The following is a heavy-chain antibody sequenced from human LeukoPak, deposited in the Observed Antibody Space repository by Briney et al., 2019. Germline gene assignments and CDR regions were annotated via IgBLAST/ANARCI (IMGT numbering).Heavy chain of an antibody. D-gene: IGHD6-25*01. J-gene: IGHJ4*02. CDR3: AREIPAATVLFDC. CDR1: GFTFSNYW. V-gene: IGHV3-7*01. Sequence: GGSLRLSCAASGFTFSNYWMSWVRQAPGKGLEWLANIKEDGNGKNYVDSVKGRFTISRDNAKNSLYLQMNSLTAEDTAVYYCAREIPAATVLFDCWGQGTLVTVSS. CDR2: IKEDGNGK.